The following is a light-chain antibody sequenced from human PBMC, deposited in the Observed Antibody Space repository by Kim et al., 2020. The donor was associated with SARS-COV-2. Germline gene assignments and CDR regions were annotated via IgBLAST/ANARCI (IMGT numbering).Light chain of an antibody. Sequence: EIVLTQSPGTLSLSPGQRATLSCRASQSVSSSYLAWYQQKPGQAPRLLISGASSRAAGIPDRFSGSGSGTDFSLTISRLEREDFAVYYCQQYGTSSWTSGQRTKVDIQ. CDR1: QSVSSSY. V-gene: IGKV3-20*01. J-gene: IGKJ1*01. CDR3: QQYGTSSWT. CDR2: GAS.